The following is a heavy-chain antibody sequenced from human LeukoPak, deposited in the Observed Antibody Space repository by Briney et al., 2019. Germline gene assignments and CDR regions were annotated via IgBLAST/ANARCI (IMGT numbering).Heavy chain of an antibody. D-gene: IGHD6-6*01. CDR1: GGSISSYH. Sequence: PSETLSLTCTVSGGSISSYHWSWIRQPPGKGLEWIGYIYYSGSTNYNPSLKSRVTISVDTSKNQFSLRLNSVTAADTAVYYCARDFSSSSSVYYYYYMDVWGKGTSVTVSS. J-gene: IGHJ6*03. V-gene: IGHV4-59*12. CDR2: IYYSGST. CDR3: ARDFSSSSSVYYYYYMDV.